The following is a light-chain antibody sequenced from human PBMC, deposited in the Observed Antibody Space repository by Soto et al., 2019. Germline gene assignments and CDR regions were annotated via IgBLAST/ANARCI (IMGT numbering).Light chain of an antibody. CDR2: LNSDGSH. V-gene: IGLV4-69*01. CDR1: SGHSSNA. CDR3: QTWGTGIVV. J-gene: IGLJ2*01. Sequence: QLLLTQSPSASASLGASVKLTCTLSSGHSSNAIAWHQQQPEKGPRYLMKLNSDGSHSKGDGIPDRFSGSSSGAERYLTISSLQSEDEADYYCQTWGTGIVVFGGGTKLTVL.